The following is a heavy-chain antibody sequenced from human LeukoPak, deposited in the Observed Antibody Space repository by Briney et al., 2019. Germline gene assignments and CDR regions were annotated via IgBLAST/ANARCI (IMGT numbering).Heavy chain of an antibody. CDR2: INAGNGNT. D-gene: IGHD2/OR15-2a*01. Sequence: WASVKVSCKASGYTFTSYAMHWVRQAPGQRLEWMGWINAGNGNTKYSQKFQGRVTITRDTSASTAYMELSSLRSEDTAVYYCARDWDVIAYYFDYWGQGTLVTVSS. V-gene: IGHV1-3*01. CDR3: ARDWDVIAYYFDY. CDR1: GYTFTSYA. J-gene: IGHJ4*02.